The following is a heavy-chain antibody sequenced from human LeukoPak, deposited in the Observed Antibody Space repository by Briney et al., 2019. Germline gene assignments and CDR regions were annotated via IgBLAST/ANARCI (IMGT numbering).Heavy chain of an antibody. J-gene: IGHJ4*02. CDR3: AREPNRHADYGGDYFDH. CDR1: VFTLTSFT. D-gene: IGHD4-23*01. V-gene: IGHV3-30*04. CDR2: ISNDGSHR. Sequence: GGSLRLSCAASVFTLTSFTMHWGRQAPGNGLEWVAVISNDGSHRYYADSVKGRFTISRDNSKNTLSLEMNTLRPEDTALFYCAREPNRHADYGGDYFDHWGQGTLVTVSS.